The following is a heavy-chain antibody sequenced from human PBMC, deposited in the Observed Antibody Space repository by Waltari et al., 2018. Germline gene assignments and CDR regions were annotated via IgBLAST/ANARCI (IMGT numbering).Heavy chain of an antibody. CDR3: AKQAAIVGWFDP. D-gene: IGHD1-26*01. CDR1: GCTFSSYA. V-gene: IGHV3-23*04. CDR2: ISGSGGST. Sequence: EVQLVESGGGLVQPGGSLRLYCAASGCTFSSYAMSWVRQAPGKGSEWVSAISGSGGSTYYADSVKGRFTISRDNSKNTLYLQMNSRRAEDTAVYYCAKQAAIVGWFDPWGQGTLVTVFS. J-gene: IGHJ5*02.